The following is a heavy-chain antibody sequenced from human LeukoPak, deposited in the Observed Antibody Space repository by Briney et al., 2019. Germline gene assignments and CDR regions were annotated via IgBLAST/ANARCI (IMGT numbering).Heavy chain of an antibody. CDR1: GGSMSSYY. V-gene: IGHV4-59*01. CDR3: AQVRGCGRYYYYMDV. D-gene: IGHD2-21*01. Sequence: SGTLSLTRTVSGGSMSSYYWSWIRQPPGKGLEWIGYIYYSGSTNCNPSLKSRVTISVDTSKNQFSLKLSSVTAGGPGVYYCAQVRGCGRYYYYMDVWGKGTTVTVS. J-gene: IGHJ6*03. CDR2: IYYSGST.